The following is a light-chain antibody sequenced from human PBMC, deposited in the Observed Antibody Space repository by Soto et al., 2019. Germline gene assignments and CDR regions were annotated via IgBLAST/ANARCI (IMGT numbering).Light chain of an antibody. Sequence: DVQLTQSPPFLSASVGDTVTITCRASQAIRNFVAWHQQKPGKAPKVLIVAASTLLSGVPSRFSGSGSGTEFPLTINSLQPEDFATYYCQEVDSHPYTFGQGTKVEIK. CDR1: QAIRNF. CDR3: QEVDSHPYT. CDR2: AAS. J-gene: IGKJ2*01. V-gene: IGKV1-9*01.